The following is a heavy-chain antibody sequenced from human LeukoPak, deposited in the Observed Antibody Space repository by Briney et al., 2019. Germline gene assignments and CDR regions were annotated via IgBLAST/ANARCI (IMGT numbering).Heavy chain of an antibody. J-gene: IGHJ3*02. CDR3: AGVSIPAVTDAFDI. D-gene: IGHD2-2*01. V-gene: IGHV4-31*03. Sequence: SETLSLTCTVSGGSISSGGYYWSWIRQHPGKGLEWIGYIYYSGSTYYNPSLESRVTISVDTSKNQFSLKLSSVTAADTAVYYCAGVSIPAVTDAFDIWGQGTMVTVSS. CDR2: IYYSGST. CDR1: GGSISSGGYY.